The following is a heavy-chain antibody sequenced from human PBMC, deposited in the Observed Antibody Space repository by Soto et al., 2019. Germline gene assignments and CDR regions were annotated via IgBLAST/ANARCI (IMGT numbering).Heavy chain of an antibody. CDR3: AREGDYDYSLDY. CDR2: ISWNSDNI. CDR1: GFTFDDYA. V-gene: IGHV3-9*01. Sequence: GGSLRLSCAASGFTFDDYAMHWVRQAPGKGLEWVSGISWNSDNIGYSDSVKGRFTITRDNAKNSLYLQMNSLRAEDTALYYCAREGDYDYSLDYWGQGTLVTVSS. J-gene: IGHJ4*02. D-gene: IGHD4-4*01.